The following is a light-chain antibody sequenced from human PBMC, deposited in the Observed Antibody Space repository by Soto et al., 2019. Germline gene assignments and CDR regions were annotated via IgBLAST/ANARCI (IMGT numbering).Light chain of an antibody. Sequence: DIKMTQSPSTLSASVGDRVTITCRASQSISPWLAWYQQKPGKAPKVLIYKASILESGVPSRFSGSGSGTEFTLTISSLQPDDFATYYCQQYNTYSRTFGQGTKLEIK. CDR3: QQYNTYSRT. J-gene: IGKJ2*01. CDR1: QSISPW. V-gene: IGKV1-5*03. CDR2: KAS.